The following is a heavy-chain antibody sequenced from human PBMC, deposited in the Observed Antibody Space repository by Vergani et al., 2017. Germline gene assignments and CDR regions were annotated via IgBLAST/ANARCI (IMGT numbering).Heavy chain of an antibody. CDR1: GFIFSDHY. Sequence: EVQVVESGGGLVQPGGSLRLSCAASGFIFSDHYMDWVRQAPGKGLEWVGRIRNKANDYTTQYAATVKGRFTITRDDSKSYLYLKMNSHQTDDTAVYYCVRGKGSKGNEHLYEIWGQGTLVTVSS. J-gene: IGHJ3*02. CDR2: IRNKANDYTT. D-gene: IGHD1-1*01. CDR3: VRGKGSKGNEHLYEI. V-gene: IGHV3-72*01.